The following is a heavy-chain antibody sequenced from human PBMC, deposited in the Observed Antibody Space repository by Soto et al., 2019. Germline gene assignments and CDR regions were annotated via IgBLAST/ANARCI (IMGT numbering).Heavy chain of an antibody. Sequence: SETLSLTCSVSGDSMRGGDFYWSWIRQPPGKGLEWIGYIYHSGSTYYNPSLTSRVSISVDTTKNQFSLKLKSVTAADTALYFCARRVLWVRSVRQPQFYFDFWGQGMLVTVSS. V-gene: IGHV4-30-4*01. J-gene: IGHJ4*02. CDR2: IYHSGST. CDR1: GDSMRGGDFY. CDR3: ARRVLWVRSVRQPQFYFDF. D-gene: IGHD3-10*01.